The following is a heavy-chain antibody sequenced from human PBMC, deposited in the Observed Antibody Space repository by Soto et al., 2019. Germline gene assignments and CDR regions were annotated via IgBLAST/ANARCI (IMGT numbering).Heavy chain of an antibody. V-gene: IGHV3-48*02. Sequence: PGGSLRLSCVASGFTFSSYSMNWVRQAPGKGLQWVSYISSGSSTIYHADSVKGRFTISRDNAKNSLFLQMNSLRDEDTAVYYCARDHGSGSYSYYFDYWGQGTLVTVS. CDR3: ARDHGSGSYSYYFDY. D-gene: IGHD1-26*01. CDR1: GFTFSSYS. CDR2: ISSGSSTI. J-gene: IGHJ4*02.